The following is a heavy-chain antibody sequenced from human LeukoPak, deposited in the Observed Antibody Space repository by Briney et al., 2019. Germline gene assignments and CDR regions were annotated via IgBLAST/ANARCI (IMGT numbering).Heavy chain of an antibody. CDR1: GLXVRTNS. CDR3: ARWGGHVDY. V-gene: IGHV3-66*01. J-gene: IGHJ4*02. CDR2: LHPGGDT. D-gene: IGHD3-3*01. Sequence: PGGSLRLSCAASGLXVRTNSISWVRQAPGKGLEWVSVLHPGGDTHYTDSVKARFTIFRDNYKNQLILKMESLRVEDTAVYYCARWGGHVDYWGQGTLVTVSS.